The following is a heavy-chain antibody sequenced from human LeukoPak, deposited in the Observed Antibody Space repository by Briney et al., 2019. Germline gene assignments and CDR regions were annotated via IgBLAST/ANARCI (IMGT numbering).Heavy chain of an antibody. CDR2: IIPIFGTA. CDR3: ATAYYYYYYMDV. CDR1: GGTFSSYA. J-gene: IGHJ6*03. Sequence: ASVKVSCEASGGTFSSYAISWVRQAPGQGLEWMGGIIPIFGTANYAQKFQGRVTITTDESTSTAYMELSSLRSEDTAVYYCATAYYYYYYMDVWGKGTTVTVSS. V-gene: IGHV1-69*05.